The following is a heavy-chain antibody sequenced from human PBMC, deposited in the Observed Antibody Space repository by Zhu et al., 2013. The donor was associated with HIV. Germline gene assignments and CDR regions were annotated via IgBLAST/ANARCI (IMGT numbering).Heavy chain of an antibody. CDR2: IIPIFGTA. CDR3: ARGSFRRLWDSSGYYQWGFDY. V-gene: IGHV1-69*06. CDR1: GGTFSSYA. Sequence: QVQLVQSGAEVKKPGSSVKVSCKASGGTFSSYAISWVRQAPGQGLEWMGGIIPIFGTANYAQKFQGRVTITADKSTSTAYMELSSLRSEDTAVYYCARGSFRRLWDSSGYYQWGFDYWGQGTLVTVSS. J-gene: IGHJ4*02. D-gene: IGHD3-22*01.